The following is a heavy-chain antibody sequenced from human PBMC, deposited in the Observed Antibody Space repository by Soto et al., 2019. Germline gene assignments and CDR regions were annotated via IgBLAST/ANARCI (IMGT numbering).Heavy chain of an antibody. J-gene: IGHJ3*02. CDR1: GFTFRSYW. V-gene: IGHV3-74*01. CDR2: INGGGSST. D-gene: IGHD2-2*01. CDR3: ARGLVVPAGDAFDI. Sequence: EVPLVESGGGLVQPGGSLRLSCAASGFTFRSYWMHWVRQAPGKGLVWVSRINGGGSSTSYADSVKGRFTISRDNAKNTLYLQTNSLRAEDTAVYYCARGLVVPAGDAFDIWGQGTMVTVSS.